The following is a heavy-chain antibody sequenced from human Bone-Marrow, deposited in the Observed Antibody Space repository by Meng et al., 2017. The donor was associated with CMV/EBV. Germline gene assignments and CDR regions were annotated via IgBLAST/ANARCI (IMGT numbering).Heavy chain of an antibody. CDR3: ARSLAAAANYYHGMDV. V-gene: IGHV3-30*04. CDR1: GFTFSSYA. Sequence: GESLKISCAASGFTFSSYAMHWVRQAPGKGLEWVALISYDGTNRYFADSVRGRFTISRDNSKNTLFLQMISLRPEDTAVYYCARSLAAAANYYHGMDVWGQGTTVTVSS. J-gene: IGHJ6*02. D-gene: IGHD6-25*01. CDR2: ISYDGTNR.